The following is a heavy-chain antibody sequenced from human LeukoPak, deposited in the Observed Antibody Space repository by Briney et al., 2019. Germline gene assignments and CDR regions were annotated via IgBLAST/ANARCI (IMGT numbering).Heavy chain of an antibody. CDR1: GGSISSYY. CDR3: ARLVEYQPYYFDY. J-gene: IGHJ4*02. D-gene: IGHD2-2*01. V-gene: IGHV4-59*08. Sequence: SETLSLTCTVSGGSISSYYGNWIRQPPGKGLEWIGYIYYSGLTNYNPSLKSRVTISIDTSKNQFSLRLSSVTAADTAVYYCARLVEYQPYYFDYWGQGTLVTVSS. CDR2: IYYSGLT.